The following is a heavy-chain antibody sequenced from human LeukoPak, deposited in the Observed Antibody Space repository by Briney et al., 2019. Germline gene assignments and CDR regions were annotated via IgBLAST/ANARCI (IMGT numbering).Heavy chain of an antibody. V-gene: IGHV5-10-1*01. CDR2: IDPSDSYT. J-gene: IGHJ2*01. CDR3: ARRGGSGGYWYFDL. D-gene: IGHD2-15*01. CDR1: GYSFTSYW. Sequence: GESLKTSCKGSGYSFTSYWINWVRQMPGKGLEWMGKIDPSDSYTNYSPSFQGHVTISVDKSINTAYLQWSSLRASDSAMYYCARRGGSGGYWYFDLWGRGTLVTVSS.